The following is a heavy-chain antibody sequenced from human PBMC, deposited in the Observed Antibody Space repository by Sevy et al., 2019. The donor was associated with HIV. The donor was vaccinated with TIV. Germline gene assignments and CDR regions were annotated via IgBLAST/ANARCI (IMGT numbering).Heavy chain of an antibody. D-gene: IGHD1-1*01. V-gene: IGHV3-33*01. CDR3: ARANWRTYFDY. J-gene: IGHJ4*02. CDR2: IWYDGRTE. Sequence: GGSLRLSCVASGFTFRSFSMHWVRQAPGKGLEWVAAIWYDGRTERYADSVQGRFTISRDNSKNTLYLQMNSLRAEDTAVYYCARANWRTYFDYWGQGTLVTVSS. CDR1: GFTFRSFS.